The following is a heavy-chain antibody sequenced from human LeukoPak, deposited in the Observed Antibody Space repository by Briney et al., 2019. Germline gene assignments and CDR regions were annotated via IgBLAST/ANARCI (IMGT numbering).Heavy chain of an antibody. CDR2: IKSDGSST. CDR3: ATVGGVSGRAFDM. D-gene: IGHD2-8*01. V-gene: IGHV3-74*01. Sequence: GGSLRLSRAASGFSFSSYWLHWVRQAPGKGLVWVSHIKSDGSSTSYADSVKGRFTISRDNAKNTLYLQMNSLRVEDAAVYYCATVGGVSGRAFDMWGQGTSVTVSS. J-gene: IGHJ3*02. CDR1: GFSFSSYW.